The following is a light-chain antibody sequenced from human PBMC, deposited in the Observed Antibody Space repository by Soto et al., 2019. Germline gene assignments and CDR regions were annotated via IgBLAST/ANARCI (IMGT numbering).Light chain of an antibody. J-gene: IGKJ1*01. CDR2: DAS. V-gene: IGKV3-20*01. Sequence: EIVLTQSPGTLSLSPGERATLSCRASQSVSSSYLAWYQQKPGQAPRLLIYDASSRATGIPDRFSGSGSVTDFTLTISRLEPEDFAGYYCQQDGSSSTFGQGTKVEIK. CDR3: QQDGSSST. CDR1: QSVSSSY.